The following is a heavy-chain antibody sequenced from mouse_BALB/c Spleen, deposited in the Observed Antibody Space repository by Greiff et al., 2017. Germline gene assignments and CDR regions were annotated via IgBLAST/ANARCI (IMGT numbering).Heavy chain of an antibody. CDR1: GFTFSSYA. Sequence: EVQLVESGGGLVKPGGSLKLSCAASGFTFSSYAMSWVRQTPEKRLEWVASISSGGSTYYPDSVKGRFTISRDNARNILYLQMSSLRSEDTAMYYCARWPSSMITTGFFDYWGQGTTLTVSS. CDR2: ISSGGST. V-gene: IGHV5-6-5*01. J-gene: IGHJ2*01. CDR3: ARWPSSMITTGFFDY. D-gene: IGHD2-4*01.